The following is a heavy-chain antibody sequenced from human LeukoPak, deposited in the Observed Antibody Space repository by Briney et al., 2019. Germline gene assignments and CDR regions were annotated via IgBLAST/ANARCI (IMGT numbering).Heavy chain of an antibody. CDR1: GDSISSNSYS. V-gene: IGHV4-61*02. J-gene: IGHJ3*02. Sequence: SQTLSLTCTVSGDSISSNSYSWSWIRQAAGKGLEWLGRIYPSGITHYNPALNSRVTMSMDTSKNQFSLKLTSATAADTAVYYCAAYREHYSHLPHAFDIWGRGTMVTVSS. CDR2: IYPSGIT. D-gene: IGHD4-11*01. CDR3: AAYREHYSHLPHAFDI.